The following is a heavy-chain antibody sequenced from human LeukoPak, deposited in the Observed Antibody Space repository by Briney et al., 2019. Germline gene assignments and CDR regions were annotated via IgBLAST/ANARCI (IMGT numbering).Heavy chain of an antibody. CDR1: GGSISSYY. CDR2: IYYSGST. D-gene: IGHD6-13*01. J-gene: IGHJ3*02. Sequence: SETLSLTCTVSGGSISSYYWSWIRQPPGKGLEWIGYIYYSGSTNYNPSLKSRVTISVDTSKNQFSLQLSSVTAADTAVYYCARDDSEIAGTNAFDIWGQGTMVTVSS. CDR3: ARDDSEIAGTNAFDI. V-gene: IGHV4-59*01.